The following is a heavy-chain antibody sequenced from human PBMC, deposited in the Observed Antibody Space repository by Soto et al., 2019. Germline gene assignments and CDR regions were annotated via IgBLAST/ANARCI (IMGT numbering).Heavy chain of an antibody. D-gene: IGHD5-18*01. Sequence: QVQLQESGPGLVKPSEALSLTCSVSGGSVSTYYWSWIRQPPGKGLEWIGYIYYNGNTNYNPSLKSRVTISLDTSRKHFSLNLSSVTTADTAVYYCALERGYSSGPRLTQYFHDWGQGSLVTVSS. CDR1: GGSVSTYY. CDR3: ALERGYSSGPRLTQYFHD. J-gene: IGHJ1*01. CDR2: IYYNGNT. V-gene: IGHV4-59*02.